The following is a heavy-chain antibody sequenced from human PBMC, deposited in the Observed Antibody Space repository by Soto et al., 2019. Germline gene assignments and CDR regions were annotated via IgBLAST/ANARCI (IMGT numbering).Heavy chain of an antibody. V-gene: IGHV3-53*04. CDR2: IYTGGST. Sequence: EVQLVESGGGLVQPGGSLRLSCAASGFNVSSNFISWVRQAPGKGLEWVSVIYTGGSTYYADSVKGRFTISRHNSKNTLYLQMNNLRAEDTAVYYCARGWAMSPWGQGTLVTVSS. CDR1: GFNVSSNF. CDR3: ARGWAMSP. D-gene: IGHD2-2*01. J-gene: IGHJ5*02.